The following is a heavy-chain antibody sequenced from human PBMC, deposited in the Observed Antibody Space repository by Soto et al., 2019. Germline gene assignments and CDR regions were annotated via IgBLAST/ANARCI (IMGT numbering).Heavy chain of an antibody. CDR2: ITVSGGNT. V-gene: IGHV3-23*01. CDR1: GFTFSTSA. CDR3: ATGVSDVDI. D-gene: IGHD3-16*01. Sequence: PGGSLRLSCGGSGFTFSTSAMTWVRQAPGKGLEWVSGITVSGGNTYYADSVKGRFIISRDNSKNSLYLQMNSLRAEDTAVYYCATGVSDVDIRGQGTLVTVSS. J-gene: IGHJ4*02.